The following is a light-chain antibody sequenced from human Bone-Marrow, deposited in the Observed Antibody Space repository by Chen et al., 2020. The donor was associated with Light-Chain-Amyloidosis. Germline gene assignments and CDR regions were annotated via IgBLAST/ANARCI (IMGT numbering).Light chain of an antibody. J-gene: IGLJ2*01. V-gene: IGLV3-25*03. Sequence: SYELTQPPSVSVSPGQTARITCSGDDLPTKYSYWYQQKPGQAPVLVIHRDTERPSGISERFSGASSGTTATLTISGVQAKDEADYHCQSAYSSGTYEVIFGGGTKLTVL. CDR1: DLPTKY. CDR3: QSAYSSGTYEVI. CDR2: RDT.